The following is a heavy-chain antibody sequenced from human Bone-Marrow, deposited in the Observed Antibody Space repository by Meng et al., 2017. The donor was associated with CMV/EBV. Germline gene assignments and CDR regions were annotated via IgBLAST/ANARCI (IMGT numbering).Heavy chain of an antibody. J-gene: IGHJ4*02. CDR3: ARAVRQVVPAAIWYSFDH. CDR1: GYTFTSYD. CDR2: MNPNSGNT. Sequence: ASVKVSCKASGYTFTSYDINWVRQATGQGLEWMGWMNPNSGNTGYAQKFQGRVTMTRNTSISTAYMELSSLRSEDTAVYYCARAVRQVVPAAIWYSFDHWGQGTLVTVSS. V-gene: IGHV1-8*01. D-gene: IGHD2-2*02.